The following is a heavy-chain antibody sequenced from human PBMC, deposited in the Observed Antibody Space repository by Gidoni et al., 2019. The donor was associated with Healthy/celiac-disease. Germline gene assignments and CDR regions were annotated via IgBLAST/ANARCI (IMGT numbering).Heavy chain of an antibody. CDR3: ARDETRNRGYSYGYGD. J-gene: IGHJ4*02. D-gene: IGHD5-18*01. Sequence: EVQLVESGGGLVKPGGSLRLSCAASGCTFSSYSMNWVGQAPGKGLGWVSSISSSSSYTYYADSVKGRFTISRDNAKKSLYLQMNSLRAEDTAVYYCARDETRNRGYSYGYGDWGQGTLVTVSS. CDR2: ISSSSSYT. CDR1: GCTFSSYS. V-gene: IGHV3-21*01.